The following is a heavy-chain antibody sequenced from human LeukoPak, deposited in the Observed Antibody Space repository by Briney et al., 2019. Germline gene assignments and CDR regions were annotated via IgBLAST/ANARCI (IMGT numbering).Heavy chain of an antibody. D-gene: IGHD2-21*01. Sequence: SVKDSCKASGGTFSSYAISWVPQAPGQGLELMGRIIPIFGTASYAQTCQGRVTITTDDSTSTAYMKLSSLRCEDTAVYYCARDVAIPPPKNYYYMDVWGKGTTVTVSS. CDR2: IIPIFGTA. J-gene: IGHJ6*03. CDR3: ARDVAIPPPKNYYYMDV. CDR1: GGTFSSYA. V-gene: IGHV1-69*05.